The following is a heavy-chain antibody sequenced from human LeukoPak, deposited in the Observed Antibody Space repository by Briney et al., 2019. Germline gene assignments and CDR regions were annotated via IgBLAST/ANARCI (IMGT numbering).Heavy chain of an antibody. D-gene: IGHD3-10*01. CDR2: ISSSSSYI. V-gene: IGHV3-21*01. CDR1: GFTFSSYS. Sequence: GGSLRLSCAASGFTFSSYSMNWVRQAPGKGLEWVSSISSSSSYIYYADSVKDRFTISRDNAKNSLYLQMNSLRAEDTAVYYCASEIRAYGSGSYYNDDDYWGQGTLVTVSS. CDR3: ASEIRAYGSGSYYNDDDY. J-gene: IGHJ4*02.